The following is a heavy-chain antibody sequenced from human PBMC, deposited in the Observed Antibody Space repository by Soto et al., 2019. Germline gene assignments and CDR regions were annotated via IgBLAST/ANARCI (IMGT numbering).Heavy chain of an antibody. CDR3: ASGSAMGADH. CDR1: GVTSSTHT. V-gene: IGHV1-69*06. D-gene: IGHD5-18*01. Sequence: ASVKVSCKASGVTSSTHTITWVRQAPGQGLEWMGGIIPLFGTGHKAQKFQGRITIIADKSTSTAYMELSSLRSEDTAVYFCASGSAMGADHWGQGTLVTVSS. CDR2: IIPLFGTG. J-gene: IGHJ5*02.